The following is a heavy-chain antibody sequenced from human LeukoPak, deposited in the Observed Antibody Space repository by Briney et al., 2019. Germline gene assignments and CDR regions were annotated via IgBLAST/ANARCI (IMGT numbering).Heavy chain of an antibody. V-gene: IGHV4-39*01. CDR1: GGSVSSGSYY. CDR2: IYDSGST. Sequence: PSETLSLTCTVSGGSVSSGSYYWSWIRQPPGKGLEWIGSIYDSGSTYYNPSLKSRVTISVDTSKNQFSLKPNSVTAADTAVYYCARVLLWFGDPSWFDPWGQGTLVTVSS. D-gene: IGHD3-10*01. CDR3: ARVLLWFGDPSWFDP. J-gene: IGHJ5*02.